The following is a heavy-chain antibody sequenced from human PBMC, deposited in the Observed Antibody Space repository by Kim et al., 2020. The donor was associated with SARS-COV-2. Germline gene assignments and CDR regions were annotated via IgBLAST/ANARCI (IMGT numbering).Heavy chain of an antibody. CDR1: GYTLTELS. V-gene: IGHV1-24*01. CDR3: ATVGRPYCSSTSCYGGCFDP. Sequence: ASVKVSCKVSGYTLTELSMHWVRQAPGKGLEWMGGFDPEDGETIYAQKFQGRVTMTEDTSTDTAYMELSSLRSEDTAVYYCATVGRPYCSSTSCYGGCFDPWGGGTLVTVSS. D-gene: IGHD2-2*01. J-gene: IGHJ5*02. CDR2: FDPEDGET.